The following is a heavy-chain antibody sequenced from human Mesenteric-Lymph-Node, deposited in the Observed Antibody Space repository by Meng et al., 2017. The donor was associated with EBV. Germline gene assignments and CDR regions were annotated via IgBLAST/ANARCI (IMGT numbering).Heavy chain of an antibody. D-gene: IGHD5-24*01. Sequence: QVKLQQWGGGLLRPSETVSLTWGVYSGSFTGYYKSWVRQSPGKGLEWIAEINHNGAITYNPSLKSRVSISVNTPKDQFSLTLRSVTAADTAVYYCVRGRRGGEMTTILAFWGPGTLVTVS. J-gene: IGHJ1*01. CDR1: SGSFTGYY. CDR2: INHNGAI. CDR3: VRGRRGGEMTTILAF. V-gene: IGHV4-34*01.